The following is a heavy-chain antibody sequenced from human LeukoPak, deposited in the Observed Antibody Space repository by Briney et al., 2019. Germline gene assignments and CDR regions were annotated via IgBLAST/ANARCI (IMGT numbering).Heavy chain of an antibody. CDR3: AREYYFDNSGYYGVGDY. CDR1: GYTFTAHY. CDR2: FNPNSGGT. D-gene: IGHD3-22*01. V-gene: IGHV1-2*02. J-gene: IGHJ4*02. Sequence: VASVKVSCKASGYTFTAHYIHWVRQAPGQGLEWMGWFNPNSGGTNYAQEFQGRVTMTRDTSISTAYMELSRLRSDDTAVYYCAREYYFDNSGYYGVGDYWGQGTLVTVSS.